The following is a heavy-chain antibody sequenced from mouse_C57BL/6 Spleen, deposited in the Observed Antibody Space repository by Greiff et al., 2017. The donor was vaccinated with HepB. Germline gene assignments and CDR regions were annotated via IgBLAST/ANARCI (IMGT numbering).Heavy chain of an antibody. CDR1: GFTFSDYY. Sequence: EVNLVESGGGLVQPGGSLKLSCAASGFTFSDYYMYWVRQTPEKRLEWVAYISNGGGSTYYPDTVKGRFTISRDNAKNTLYLQMSRLKSEDTAMYYCARHGLYYGNYEGAWFAYWGQGTLVTVSA. V-gene: IGHV5-12*01. CDR2: ISNGGGST. D-gene: IGHD2-1*01. CDR3: ARHGLYYGNYEGAWFAY. J-gene: IGHJ3*01.